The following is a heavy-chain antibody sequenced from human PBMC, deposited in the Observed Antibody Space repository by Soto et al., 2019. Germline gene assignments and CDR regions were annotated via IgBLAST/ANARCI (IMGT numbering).Heavy chain of an antibody. J-gene: IGHJ5*02. Sequence: SETLSLTCTVSGGSISSGGYYWSWIRQHPGKGLEWIGYIYYSGSTYYNPSLKSRVTISVDTSKNQFSLKLSSVTAADTAVYYCARDVHDYCFDPWGQGTLVTVSS. CDR1: GGSISSGGYY. D-gene: IGHD2-21*02. CDR3: ARDVHDYCFDP. CDR2: IYYSGST. V-gene: IGHV4-31*03.